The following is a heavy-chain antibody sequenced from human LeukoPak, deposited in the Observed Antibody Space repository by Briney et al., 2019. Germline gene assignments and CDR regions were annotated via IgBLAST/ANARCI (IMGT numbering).Heavy chain of an antibody. CDR2: IIADGSST. D-gene: IGHD3-16*02. CDR3: TRDRSYRPED. V-gene: IGHV3-74*01. CDR1: GFTFSSYW. J-gene: IGHJ4*02. Sequence: GGSLRLSCAASGFTFSSYWMHWVRQAPGKGLVWVSQIIADGSSTSYADPVKGRFTISRDNAKNTLYLQMTNLRAEGTAVYYCTRDRSYRPEDWGQGTLVTVSS.